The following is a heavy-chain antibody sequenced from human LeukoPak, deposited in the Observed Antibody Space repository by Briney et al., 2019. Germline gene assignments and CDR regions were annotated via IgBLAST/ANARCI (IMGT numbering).Heavy chain of an antibody. CDR3: ARVRGDDKYSSGWYLDY. CDR2: ISYDGSNK. D-gene: IGHD6-19*01. V-gene: IGHV3-30*03. CDR1: GFTFSSYG. Sequence: GRSLRLSCAASGFTFSSYGMHWVRQAPGKGLEWVAVISYDGSNKYYADSVKGRFTISRDNSKNTLYLQMNSLRAEDTAVYYCARVRGDDKYSSGWYLDYWGQGTLVTVSS. J-gene: IGHJ4*02.